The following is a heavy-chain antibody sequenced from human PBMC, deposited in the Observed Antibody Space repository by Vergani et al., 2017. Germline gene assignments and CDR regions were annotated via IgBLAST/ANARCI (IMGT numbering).Heavy chain of an antibody. Sequence: QLQLQESGPGLVKPSETLSLTCTVSGGSISSSSYYWGWIRQPPGKGLEWIGYIYYSGSTYYNPSLKSRVTISVDTSKNQFSLKLSSVTAADTAVYYCAREWSIAARRGDDAFDIWGQGTMVTVSS. CDR1: GGSISSSSYY. J-gene: IGHJ3*02. V-gene: IGHV4-39*07. CDR3: AREWSIAARRGDDAFDI. D-gene: IGHD6-6*01. CDR2: IYYSGST.